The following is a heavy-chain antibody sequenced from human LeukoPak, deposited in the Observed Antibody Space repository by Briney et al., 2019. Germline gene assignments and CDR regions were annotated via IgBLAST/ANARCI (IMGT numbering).Heavy chain of an antibody. Sequence: GGSLRLSCAASGFTFSSYGMHWVRQAPGKGLEWVAVIWYDGSNKYYADSVKGRFTISRDNSKNTLYLQMNSLRAEDTAVYYCARESRDYYDSTELDYWGQGTLVTVSS. J-gene: IGHJ4*02. CDR1: GFTFSSYG. V-gene: IGHV3-33*01. CDR3: ARESRDYYDSTELDY. CDR2: IWYDGSNK. D-gene: IGHD3-22*01.